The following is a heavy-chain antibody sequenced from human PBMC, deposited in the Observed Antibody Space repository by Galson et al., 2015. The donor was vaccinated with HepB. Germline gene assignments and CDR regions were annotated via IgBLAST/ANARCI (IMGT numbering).Heavy chain of an antibody. CDR2: NTPL. CDR1: GGSFSSHR. J-gene: IGHJ6*02. V-gene: IGHV1-69*04. Sequence: SVKVACKVQGGSFSSHRCSWVRLAPGQGLDRLGSNTPLQYGQNFQGRIMINTETYMSTVFMELRDLTTEDTGVYYCARDHTYGQDYFYGMDVWGQGTTVIVS. D-gene: IGHD2-21*01. CDR3: ARDHTYGQDYFYGMDV.